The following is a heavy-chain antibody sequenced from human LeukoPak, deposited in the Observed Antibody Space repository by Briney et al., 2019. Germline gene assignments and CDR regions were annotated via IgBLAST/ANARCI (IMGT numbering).Heavy chain of an antibody. D-gene: IGHD5-24*01. Sequence: PGESLKISCKGSGYSFTSYWIGWVRQMPGKGLEWMGIIYPGDSDTRYSPSFLGQVTMSAAQAISTAYLQWSSLKASDTAMYYCARTSNTGEMATFFDYWGQGTLVTVSS. CDR3: ARTSNTGEMATFFDY. CDR2: IYPGDSDT. J-gene: IGHJ4*02. CDR1: GYSFTSYW. V-gene: IGHV5-51*01.